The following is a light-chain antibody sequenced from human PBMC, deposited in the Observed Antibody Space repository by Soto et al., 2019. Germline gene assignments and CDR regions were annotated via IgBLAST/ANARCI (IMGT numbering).Light chain of an antibody. Sequence: QSVLTQPPSASWTPGQTIAISCSGVSSNIGSHTVNWYQQLPGTAPRLLIYSNTQRPSGVPDRFSGSKSGTSASLAISGLQSEYEGDYYCAAWDDSLNGVVFGGGTKLTVL. J-gene: IGLJ2*01. V-gene: IGLV1-44*01. CDR2: SNT. CDR3: AAWDDSLNGVV. CDR1: SSNIGSHT.